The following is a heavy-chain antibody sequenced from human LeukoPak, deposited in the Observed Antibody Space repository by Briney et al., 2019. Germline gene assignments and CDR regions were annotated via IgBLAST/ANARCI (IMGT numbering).Heavy chain of an antibody. CDR2: ISGSGGST. Sequence: GGSLRLSCAASGFTFSSYAMSWVRQAPGRGLEWVLGISGSGGSTYYADSVKGRFTISRDNPKNTLHLQINSLTAEDTAVYYCAKATCGGECYRFDYWGQGTLVTVSS. CDR3: AKATCGGECYRFDY. D-gene: IGHD2-21*01. CDR1: GFTFSSYA. V-gene: IGHV3-23*01. J-gene: IGHJ4*02.